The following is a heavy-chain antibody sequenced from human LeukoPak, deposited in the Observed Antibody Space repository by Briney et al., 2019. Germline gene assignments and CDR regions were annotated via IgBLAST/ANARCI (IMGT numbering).Heavy chain of an antibody. CDR1: GITFTIAG. D-gene: IGHD2-15*01. Sequence: PGTSLRLSCAASGITFTIAGMHWVRQAPGKGLEWVAVISYDGSNKYYADSVKGRFTISRDNSKNTLYLQMNSLRAEDTAVYYCARDPCSGGGCYSSYFDYWGQGTLVTVSS. CDR3: ARDPCSGGGCYSSYFDY. J-gene: IGHJ4*02. CDR2: ISYDGSNK. V-gene: IGHV3-30*03.